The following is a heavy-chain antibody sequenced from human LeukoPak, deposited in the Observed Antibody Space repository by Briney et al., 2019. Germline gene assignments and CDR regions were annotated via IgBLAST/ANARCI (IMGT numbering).Heavy chain of an antibody. D-gene: IGHD1-26*01. CDR2: ISASGDIT. CDR3: AKSLLTTASGTGRAFDI. CDR1: RFSFSAYP. Sequence: GGSLRLSCAASRFSFSAYPMGWVRRAPGKGLEWVSGISASGDITFHADPVKGRFTISRDNSKNTLYLQMNSLRAEDTAEYYCAKSLLTTASGTGRAFDIWGQGTMVIVSS. J-gene: IGHJ3*02. V-gene: IGHV3-23*01.